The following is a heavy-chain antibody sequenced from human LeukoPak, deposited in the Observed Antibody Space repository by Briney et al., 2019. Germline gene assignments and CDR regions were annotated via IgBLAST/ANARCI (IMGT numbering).Heavy chain of an antibody. Sequence: TSETLSLTCAVYGGSFSGYYWSWIRQPPGKGLEWIGQITHSGSTNYNPSPKSRVTISVDTSKNQFSLKLNSVTAADTAVYYCARGQGGISAAGHYFDYWGQGTLVTVSS. CDR1: GGSFSGYY. D-gene: IGHD6-13*01. J-gene: IGHJ4*02. V-gene: IGHV4-34*01. CDR2: ITHSGST. CDR3: ARGQGGISAAGHYFDY.